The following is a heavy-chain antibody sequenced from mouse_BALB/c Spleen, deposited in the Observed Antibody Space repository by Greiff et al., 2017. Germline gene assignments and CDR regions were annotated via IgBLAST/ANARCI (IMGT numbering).Heavy chain of an antibody. CDR3: ARQNGNYVWYFDV. D-gene: IGHD2-1*01. CDR2: ISSGGSYT. J-gene: IGHJ1*01. CDR1: GFTFSSYG. Sequence: EVNVVESGGDLVKPGGSLKLSCAASGFTFSSYGMSWVRQTPDKRLEWVATISSGGSYTYYPDSVKGRFTISRDNAKNTLYLQMSSLKSEDTAMYYCARQNGNYVWYFDVWGAGTTVTVSS. V-gene: IGHV5-6*01.